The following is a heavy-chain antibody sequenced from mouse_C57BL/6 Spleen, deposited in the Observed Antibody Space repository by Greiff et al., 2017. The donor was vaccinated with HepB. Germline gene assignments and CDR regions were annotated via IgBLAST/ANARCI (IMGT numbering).Heavy chain of an antibody. V-gene: IGHV1-18*01. CDR1: GYTFTDYN. CDR2: INPNNGGT. Sequence: EVQLVASGPELVKPGASVKISCKASGYTFTDYNMDWVKQSHGKSLEWIGDINPNNGGTNYNQKFKGKATMTVDKSSSTAYMELRRLTSEDTAVYDCARYISNGDYFDYWGKGTTLTVSS. J-gene: IGHJ2*01. D-gene: IGHD2-5*01. CDR3: ARYISNGDYFDY.